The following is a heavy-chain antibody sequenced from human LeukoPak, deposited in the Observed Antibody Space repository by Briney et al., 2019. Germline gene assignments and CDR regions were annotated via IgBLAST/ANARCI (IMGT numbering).Heavy chain of an antibody. V-gene: IGHV3-33*01. D-gene: IGHD6-13*01. Sequence: GRSLRLSCAASGFTFSSYGMHWVRQAPGKGLEWVAVMWYDGSNKYYADSVKGRFTISRDNSKNTLYLQMNSLRAEDTAVYYCARDIYSSSWYLPYYYYYGMDVWGQGTTVTVSS. CDR2: MWYDGSNK. CDR3: ARDIYSSSWYLPYYYYYGMDV. CDR1: GFTFSSYG. J-gene: IGHJ6*02.